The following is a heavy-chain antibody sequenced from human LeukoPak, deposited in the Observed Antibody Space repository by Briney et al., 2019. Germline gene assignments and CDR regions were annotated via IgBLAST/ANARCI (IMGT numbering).Heavy chain of an antibody. D-gene: IGHD6-13*01. CDR2: IYYSGST. V-gene: IGHV4-39*01. J-gene: IGHJ4*02. CDR1: GGSISSSSYY. CDR3: ARHLRSSSWYYFDY. Sequence: SETLSLTCTVSGGSISSSSYYWGWIRQPPGKGLEWIGSIYYSGSTYYNPSLKSRVTISVDTSKNQFSLKLSSVTAADTAVYYCARHLRSSSWYYFDYWGQGSLVTVSS.